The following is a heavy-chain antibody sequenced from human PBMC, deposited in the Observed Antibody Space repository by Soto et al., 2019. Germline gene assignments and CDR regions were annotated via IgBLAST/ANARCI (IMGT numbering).Heavy chain of an antibody. CDR1: GYTFASYY. V-gene: IGHV1-46*01. CDR2: INPSGGST. J-gene: IGHJ6*02. Sequence: KVSCKASGYTFASYYMHWVRQAPGQGLEWMGIINPSGGSTSYAQKFQGRVTMTRDTSTSAVYMELSSLRSEDTAVYYCARGKGAPPYRYGMDVWGQGTTVTVSS. CDR3: ARGKGAPPYRYGMDV.